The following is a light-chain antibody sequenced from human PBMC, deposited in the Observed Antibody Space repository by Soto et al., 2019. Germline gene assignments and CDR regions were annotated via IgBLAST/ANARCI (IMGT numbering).Light chain of an antibody. CDR3: QQYDSYSWT. CDR1: QSISTF. V-gene: IGKV1-5*01. J-gene: IGKJ1*01. CDR2: DAS. Sequence: TLSASAGDTVTITCRASQSISTFLAWYQQKPGKAPKLLIFDASSLKSGVPSRFSGSGSGTEFTLTISSLQPDDFATYYCQQYDSYSWTFGQGTKVDIK.